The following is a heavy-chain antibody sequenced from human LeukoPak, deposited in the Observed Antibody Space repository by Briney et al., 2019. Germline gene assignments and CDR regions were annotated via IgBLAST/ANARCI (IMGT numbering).Heavy chain of an antibody. CDR2: ISGSGGTT. CDR1: GFTVSSNY. CDR3: AKESPEFDY. Sequence: PGGSLRLSCAASGFTVSSNYMSWVRQAPGKGLEWVSVISGSGGTTYYADSVKGRFTISRDNSKNTLFLQMNSLRAEDTAVYYCAKESPEFDYWGQGTLVTVSS. D-gene: IGHD1-14*01. J-gene: IGHJ4*02. V-gene: IGHV3-23*01.